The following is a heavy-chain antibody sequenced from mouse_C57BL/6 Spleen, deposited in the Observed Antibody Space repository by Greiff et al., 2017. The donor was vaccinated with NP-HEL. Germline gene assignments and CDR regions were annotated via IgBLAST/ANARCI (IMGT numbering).Heavy chain of an antibody. D-gene: IGHD2-1*01. CDR2: IYPGSGST. Sequence: QVQLKQPGAELVKPGASVKMSCKASGYTFTSYWITWVKQRPGQGLEWIGDIYPGSGSTNYNEKFKSKATLTVDTSPSTAYMQLSSLTSEDSAVYYCARNHGNYDYWGQGTTLTVSS. CDR3: ARNHGNYDY. CDR1: GYTFTSYW. V-gene: IGHV1-55*01. J-gene: IGHJ2*01.